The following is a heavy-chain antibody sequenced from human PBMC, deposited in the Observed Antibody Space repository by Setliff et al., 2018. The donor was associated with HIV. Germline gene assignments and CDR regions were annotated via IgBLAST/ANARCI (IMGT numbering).Heavy chain of an antibody. Sequence: SVKVSCKASGGTISNSGISWVRQAPGQGLEWMGGIIPILGIANYAQKFQGRVTITTDESTSTAYMELSSLRSEDTAVYYCARVPNQELYFYGMDVWGQGTTVTVSS. CDR2: IIPILGIA. D-gene: IGHD1-7*01. J-gene: IGHJ6*02. CDR3: ARVPNQELYFYGMDV. CDR1: GGTISNSG. V-gene: IGHV1-69*10.